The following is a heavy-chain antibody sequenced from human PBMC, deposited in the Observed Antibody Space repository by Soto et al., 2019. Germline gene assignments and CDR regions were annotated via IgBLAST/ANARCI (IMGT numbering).Heavy chain of an antibody. D-gene: IGHD2-2*01. Sequence: QVQLVQSGAEVKKPGSSVKVSCKASGGTFSSYAISWVRQAPGQGLEWMGGIIPIFGTANYAQKFQGRVTITADESTITAYMELSSLRSEDTAVYYCARGYCSSTSCRGGPYYFDYWGQGTLVTVSS. V-gene: IGHV1-69*01. CDR2: IIPIFGTA. CDR1: GGTFSSYA. CDR3: ARGYCSSTSCRGGPYYFDY. J-gene: IGHJ4*02.